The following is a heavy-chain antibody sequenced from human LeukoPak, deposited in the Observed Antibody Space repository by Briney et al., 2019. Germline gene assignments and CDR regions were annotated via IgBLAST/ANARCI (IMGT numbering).Heavy chain of an antibody. CDR3: ARGRSVNYYYGMDV. J-gene: IGHJ6*02. CDR2: IYYSGST. V-gene: IGHV4-39*07. Sequence: SGTLSLTCTVSGGSISSSSYYWGWIRQPPGKGLEWIGSIYYSGSTYYNPSLKSRVTISVDTSKNQFSLKLSSVTAADTAVYYCARGRSVNYYYGMDVWGQGTTVTVSS. CDR1: GGSISSSSYY. D-gene: IGHD4-17*01.